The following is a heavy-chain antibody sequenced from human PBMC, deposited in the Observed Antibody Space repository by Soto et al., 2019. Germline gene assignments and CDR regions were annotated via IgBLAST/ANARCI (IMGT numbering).Heavy chain of an antibody. CDR2: ISSSSSYI. J-gene: IGHJ6*02. D-gene: IGHD2-15*01. CDR3: ARVVVKVLHYYYYGMDV. Sequence: EVQLVESGGGLVKPGGSLRLSCAASGFTFSSYSMNWVRQAPGKGLEWVSSISSSSSYIYYADSVKGRFTISRDNAKNSLYLQMNSLRAEDTAVYYCARVVVKVLHYYYYGMDVWGQGTTVTVSS. V-gene: IGHV3-21*01. CDR1: GFTFSSYS.